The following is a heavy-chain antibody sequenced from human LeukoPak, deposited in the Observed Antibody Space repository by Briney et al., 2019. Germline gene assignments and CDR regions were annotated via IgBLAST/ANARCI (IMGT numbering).Heavy chain of an antibody. V-gene: IGHV1-24*01. Sequence: ASVKVSCKVSGYTLTELSMHWVRQAPGKGLEWMGGFDPEDGETIYAQKFQGRVTMTEDTSTDTAYMELSSLRSEDTAAYYCATHIPLVGATVAAHFDYWGQGTLVTVSS. CDR1: GYTLTELS. J-gene: IGHJ4*02. CDR3: ATHIPLVGATVAAHFDY. CDR2: FDPEDGET. D-gene: IGHD1-26*01.